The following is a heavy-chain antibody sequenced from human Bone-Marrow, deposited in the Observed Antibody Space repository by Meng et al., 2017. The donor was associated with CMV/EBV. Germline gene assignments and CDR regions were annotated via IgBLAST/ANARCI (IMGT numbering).Heavy chain of an antibody. CDR1: GFTFSDYY. D-gene: IGHD1-7*01. CDR2: ISSSGSTI. J-gene: IGHJ6*02. CDR3: ARGNWNYGHYYYYGMDV. V-gene: IGHV3-11*01. Sequence: GESLKISCAASGFTFSDYYMSWIRQAPGKGLEWVSYISSSGSTIYYADSVKGRFTISRDNAKNSLYLQMNSLRAEDTAVYYCARGNWNYGHYYYYGMDVWGQGTTATVSS.